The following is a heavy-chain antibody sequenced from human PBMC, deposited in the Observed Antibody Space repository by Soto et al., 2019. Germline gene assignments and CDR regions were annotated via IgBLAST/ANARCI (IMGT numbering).Heavy chain of an antibody. CDR3: AKRLRPFGGPFDY. V-gene: IGHV3-23*01. CDR2: ISGIGDTT. D-gene: IGHD3-10*01. CDR1: GLTFNTYH. J-gene: IGHJ4*02. Sequence: EVQQLGSGGGLVQPGGSLRISCTASGLTFNTYHMSWVRQAPGKGLEWVSAISGIGDTTYYAESVKGRFTISRDNSKNTLYLQMNSLRDEDTAVYYCAKRLRPFGGPFDYWGQGTLVTVSS.